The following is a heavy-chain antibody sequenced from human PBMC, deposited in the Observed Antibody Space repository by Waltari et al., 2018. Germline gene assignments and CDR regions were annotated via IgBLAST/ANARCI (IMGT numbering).Heavy chain of an antibody. J-gene: IGHJ4*02. V-gene: IGHV4-59*01. Sequence: QVQLQESGPGLVKPSETLSLTCSVSGGSISRTLWSWMRQPPGKGLEWIGNIDYTGSTKYNPSLKSRLTISVDTSKTQFSLTLSSVIAADTAVYYCARFIRGRYFDYWGQGTLVTVSS. D-gene: IGHD3-10*01. CDR3: ARFIRGRYFDY. CDR1: GGSISRTL. CDR2: IDYTGST.